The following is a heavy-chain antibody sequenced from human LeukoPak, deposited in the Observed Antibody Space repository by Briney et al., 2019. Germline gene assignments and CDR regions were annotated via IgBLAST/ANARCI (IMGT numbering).Heavy chain of an antibody. Sequence: SETLSLTCTVSGGSISSYYWSWIRQPPGKGLEWIGYIYYSGSTNYNPSLKSRVTISVDTSKNQFSLKLSSVTAADTAVYYCARNRGHYDSSGYFFDYRGQGTLVTVSS. CDR3: ARNRGHYDSSGYFFDY. D-gene: IGHD3-22*01. CDR2: IYYSGST. J-gene: IGHJ4*02. V-gene: IGHV4-59*01. CDR1: GGSISSYY.